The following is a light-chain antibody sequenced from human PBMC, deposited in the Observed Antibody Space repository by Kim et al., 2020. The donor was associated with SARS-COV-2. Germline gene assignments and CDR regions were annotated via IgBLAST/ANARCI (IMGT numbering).Light chain of an antibody. CDR3: ATWDDSLHGPV. CDR2: ITD. Sequence: GQRVTISCSGRSSNSGSNPVTWYQQLPGPPPKLLIFITDQRPSGVPDRFSGSQSGTSASLAISGLQSEDEADYYCATWDDSLHGPVFGGGTQLTVL. V-gene: IGLV1-44*01. CDR1: SSNSGSNP. J-gene: IGLJ3*02.